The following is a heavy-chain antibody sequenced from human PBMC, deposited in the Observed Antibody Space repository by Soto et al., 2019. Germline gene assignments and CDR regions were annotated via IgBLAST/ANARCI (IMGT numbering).Heavy chain of an antibody. Sequence: QVQLVQSGVEVKKPGASVKVSCKASGYTFTSYEINWVRQATGQGLEWMGWMNPNSGDTGYAQKFQGRVTMTRNTSINTAYMELTSLKSEDTAVYYCARGQSGYSSGWSPNDYWGQGTLVTVSS. J-gene: IGHJ4*02. CDR1: GYTFTSYE. CDR2: MNPNSGDT. D-gene: IGHD6-19*01. CDR3: ARGQSGYSSGWSPNDY. V-gene: IGHV1-8*01.